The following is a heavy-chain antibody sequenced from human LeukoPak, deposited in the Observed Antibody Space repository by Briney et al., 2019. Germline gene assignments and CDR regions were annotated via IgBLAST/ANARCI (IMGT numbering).Heavy chain of an antibody. D-gene: IGHD6-13*01. CDR2: MNPNSGNT. CDR3: ARGWRSSLGNWFDP. CDR1: GYTFTSYD. J-gene: IGHJ5*02. V-gene: IGHV1-8*01. Sequence: ASVKVSCKASGYTFTSYDINWVRQATGQGLEWMGWMNPNSGNTGYAQKFQGRVTMTRNTSISTAYMELSSLRSEDTAVYYYARGWRSSLGNWFDPWGQGTLVTVSS.